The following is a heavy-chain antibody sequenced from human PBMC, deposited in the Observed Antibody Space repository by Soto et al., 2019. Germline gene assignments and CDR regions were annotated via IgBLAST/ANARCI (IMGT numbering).Heavy chain of an antibody. CDR1: GFTVSSNY. CDR2: IYSGGST. J-gene: IGHJ4*02. V-gene: IGHV3-53*02. CDR3: ARLATHCSGGSCYTGGHYFDY. Sequence: EVQLVETGGGLIQPGGSLRLSCAASGFTVSSNYMSWVRQAPGKGLEWVSVIYSGGSTYYADSVKGRFTISRDNSENTLYLQMNGLRAEDTAVDYCARLATHCSGGSCYTGGHYFDYWGQGTLVTVSS. D-gene: IGHD2-15*01.